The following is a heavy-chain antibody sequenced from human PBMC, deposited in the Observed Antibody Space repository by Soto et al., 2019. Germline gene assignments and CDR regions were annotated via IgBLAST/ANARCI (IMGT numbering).Heavy chain of an antibody. CDR2: INPNSGIT. J-gene: IGHJ4*02. CDR3: SRVDPGETSPFDH. CDR1: GYRFTSYY. V-gene: IGHV1-46*03. D-gene: IGHD3-10*01. Sequence: GASVKVSCKASGYRFTSYYMHWVRQAPGQGLEWMGIINPNSGITNYAQSFQGRVTMTRDTSTSTVYMEVSSLRSEDTAVYYCSRVDPGETSPFDHWGQGTLVTVSS.